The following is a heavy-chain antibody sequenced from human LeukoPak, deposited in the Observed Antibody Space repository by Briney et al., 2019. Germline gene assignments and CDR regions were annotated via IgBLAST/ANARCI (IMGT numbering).Heavy chain of an antibody. D-gene: IGHD3-16*02. V-gene: IGHV4-34*01. Sequence: PSETLALTCAVYGGSFSVYYWSWIRQPPGKGLEWSGEINHSGSTKYNPSLKSRVTISVDTSKNQFSLKLSSVTAADTAVYYCARGGASYDYVCGSYRYPYSNYFDYWGQGTLVTVSS. CDR2: INHSGST. J-gene: IGHJ4*02. CDR1: GGSFSVYY. CDR3: ARGGASYDYVCGSYRYPYSNYFDY.